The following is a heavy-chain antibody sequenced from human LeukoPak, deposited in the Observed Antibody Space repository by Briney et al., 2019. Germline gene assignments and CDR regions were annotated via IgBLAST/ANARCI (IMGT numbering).Heavy chain of an antibody. CDR1: GFTVSSNY. V-gene: IGHV3-66*02. J-gene: IGHJ4*02. Sequence: GGSLRLSCAASGFTVSSNYMSWVRQARGKWLEWVSVIYSGGSTYYADSVKGRFTISRDNSKNTLYLQMNSLRAEDTAVYYCALVRDSSGLDYWGQGTLVTVSS. CDR3: ALVRDSSGLDY. CDR2: IYSGGST. D-gene: IGHD3-22*01.